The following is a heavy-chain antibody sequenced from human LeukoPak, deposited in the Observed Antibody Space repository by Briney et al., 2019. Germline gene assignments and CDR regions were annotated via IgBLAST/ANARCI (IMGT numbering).Heavy chain of an antibody. CDR3: ARVPGPVEMDTIWIAFDI. V-gene: IGHV1-46*01. Sequence: ASVKVSCKASGYTFTSYYMHWVRQAPGQGLEWMGIINPSGGSTSYAQKFQGRVTITADESTSTAYMELSSLRSEDTAVYYCARVPGPVEMDTIWIAFDIWGQGTMVTVSS. CDR1: GYTFTSYY. CDR2: INPSGGST. D-gene: IGHD5-24*01. J-gene: IGHJ3*02.